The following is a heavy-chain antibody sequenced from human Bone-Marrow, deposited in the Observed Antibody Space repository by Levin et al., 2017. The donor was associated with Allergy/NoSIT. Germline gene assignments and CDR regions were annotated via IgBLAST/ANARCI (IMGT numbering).Heavy chain of an antibody. CDR3: AKTPISYATNWYLDY. Sequence: PGGSLRLSCAASEFTFSTYAMHWVRQAPGMGLEWVAVISYDGGDKYYADSVKGRFTISRDNSRNTLSLQMNSLRPEDTALYYCAKTPISYATNWYLDYWGQGTLVTVSS. V-gene: IGHV3-30*18. CDR1: EFTFSTYA. CDR2: ISYDGGDK. D-gene: IGHD1-1*01. J-gene: IGHJ4*02.